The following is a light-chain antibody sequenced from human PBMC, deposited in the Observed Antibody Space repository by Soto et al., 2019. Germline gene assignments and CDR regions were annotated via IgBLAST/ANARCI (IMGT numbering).Light chain of an antibody. J-gene: IGLJ3*02. CDR3: AAWDDSLSGVV. CDR1: XXXRGSNF. CDR2: RNN. V-gene: IGLV1-47*01. Sequence: QSVLTQPPSASGTPGQRVTXXXXGXXXXRGSNFVYCYQQLPGAAPKLLISRNNERPSGVPDRFSGSKSGTSASLAISGLRSEDEADYHCAAWDDSLSGVVFGGGTKLTVL.